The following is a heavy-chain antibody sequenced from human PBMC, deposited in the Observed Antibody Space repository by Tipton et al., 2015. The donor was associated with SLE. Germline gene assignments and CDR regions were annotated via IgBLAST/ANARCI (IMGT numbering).Heavy chain of an antibody. CDR3: ATASDIVVVVPARASDAFDI. D-gene: IGHD2-15*01. CDR2: IIPMFRIS. V-gene: IGHV1-69*01. J-gene: IGHJ3*02. Sequence: QLVQSGAEVKKPGSSVKVQCTASGGTFNSYAISWVRQAPGQGLEWMGGIIPMFRISNYAQNFQGRVTITADESTSTAYMELSSLRSEDTAVYYCATASDIVVVVPARASDAFDIWGQGTMVTVSS. CDR1: GGTFNSYA.